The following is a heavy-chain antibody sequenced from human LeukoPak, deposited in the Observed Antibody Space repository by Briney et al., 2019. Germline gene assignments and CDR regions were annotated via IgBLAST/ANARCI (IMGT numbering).Heavy chain of an antibody. V-gene: IGHV4-39*01. CDR1: GGSISSSSYY. CDR3: ARHAKTAAVDY. CDR2: IYYSGST. Sequence: PSETLSLTCTVSGGSISSSSYYWGWIRQPPGKGLEWIGSIYYSGSTYYNPSLKSRVTISVDTSKNQFTLKLSSVTAADTAVYYCARHAKTAAVDYWGQGTLVTVSS. D-gene: IGHD6-13*01. J-gene: IGHJ4*02.